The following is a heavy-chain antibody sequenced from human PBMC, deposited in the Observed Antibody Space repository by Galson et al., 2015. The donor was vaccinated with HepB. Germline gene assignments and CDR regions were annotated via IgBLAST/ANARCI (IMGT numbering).Heavy chain of an antibody. CDR3: ARIGLGGSGGSHFDY. CDR1: GFSLSTSGMC. CDR2: IDWDDDK. V-gene: IGHV2-70*11. D-gene: IGHD2-15*01. Sequence: PALVKPTQTLTLTCTFSGFSLSTSGMCVSWIRQPPGKALEWLARIDWDDDKYYSTSLKTRLTISKDTSKNQVVLTMTIMDPVDTATYYCARIGLGGSGGSHFDYWGQGTLVTVSS. J-gene: IGHJ4*02.